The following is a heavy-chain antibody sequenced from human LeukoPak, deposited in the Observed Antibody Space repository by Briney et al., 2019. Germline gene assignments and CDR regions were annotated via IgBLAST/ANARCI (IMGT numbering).Heavy chain of an antibody. CDR2: ISAYNGNT. CDR1: GYTFTSYG. D-gene: IGHD3-22*01. J-gene: IGHJ6*02. V-gene: IGHV1-18*01. CDR3: ARDYFTMIVMVIQDYYYGMDV. Sequence: ASVKVSCKASGYTFTSYGISWVRQAPGQGLEWMGWISAYNGNTNYAQKLQGRVTMTTDTSTSTAYMELRSLRSDDTAAYYCARDYFTMIVMVIQDYYYGMDVWGQGTTVTVSS.